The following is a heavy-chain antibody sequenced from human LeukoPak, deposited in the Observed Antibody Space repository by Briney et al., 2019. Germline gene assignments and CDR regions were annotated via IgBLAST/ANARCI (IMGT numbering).Heavy chain of an antibody. CDR1: GGSISSYY. J-gene: IGHJ3*02. CDR2: IFYSGSP. CDR3: AGGGTFFDI. V-gene: IGHV4-59*01. D-gene: IGHD1-1*01. Sequence: SETLSLTCTVAGGSISSYYWSWIRQPPGKGLEWIGYIFYSGSPNYNPSLKSRVTISVDTSKNQFSRKLSSGTAADTAVYYCAGGGTFFDIWGQGTMVTVSS.